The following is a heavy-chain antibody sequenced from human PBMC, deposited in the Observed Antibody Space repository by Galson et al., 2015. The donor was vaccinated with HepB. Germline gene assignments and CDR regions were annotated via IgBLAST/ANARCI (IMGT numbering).Heavy chain of an antibody. CDR3: AREGSRYQLPEYNWFDP. J-gene: IGHJ5*02. Sequence: SVKVSCKASGYTFTGYYMHWVRQAPGRGLEWMGWINPNSGGTNYAQKFQGRVTMTRDTSISTAYMELSRLRSDDTAVYYCAREGSRYQLPEYNWFDPWGQGTLVTVSS. V-gene: IGHV1-2*02. CDR1: GYTFTGYY. CDR2: INPNSGGT. D-gene: IGHD2-2*01.